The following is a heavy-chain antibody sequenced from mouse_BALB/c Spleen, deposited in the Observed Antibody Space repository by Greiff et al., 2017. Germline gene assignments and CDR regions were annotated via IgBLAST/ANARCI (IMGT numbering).Heavy chain of an antibody. V-gene: IGHV1-84*02. CDR1: GYTFTDYY. CDR2: IYPGSGNT. CDR3: ARFLYGNYRVCAMDY. J-gene: IGHJ4*01. Sequence: QVQLQQSGPELVKPGASVKISCKASGYTFTDYYINWVKQKPGQGLEWIGWIYPGSGNTKYNGKFKGKATLTVDTSSSTAYMQLSSLTSEDTAVYFCARFLYGNYRVCAMDYWGQGTSVTVSS. D-gene: IGHD2-1*01.